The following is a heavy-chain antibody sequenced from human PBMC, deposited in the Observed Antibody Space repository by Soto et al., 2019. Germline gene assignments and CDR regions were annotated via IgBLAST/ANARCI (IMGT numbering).Heavy chain of an antibody. CDR2: INAGNGNT. D-gene: IGHD1-1*01. CDR3: AKNAVGTDHFDY. J-gene: IGHJ4*02. Sequence: QVQLVQSGAEVKKPGASVKVSCKASGYTFSNYAMHWVRQAAGQRLEWMGWINAGNGNTKYSQKFQGRVTITRDTSASTADMELSSMRSEDTAVYYSAKNAVGTDHFDYWGQGTLVTVSS. CDR1: GYTFSNYA. V-gene: IGHV1-3*01.